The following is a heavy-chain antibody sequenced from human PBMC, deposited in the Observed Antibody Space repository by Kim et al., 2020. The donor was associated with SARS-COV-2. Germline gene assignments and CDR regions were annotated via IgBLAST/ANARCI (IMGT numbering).Heavy chain of an antibody. V-gene: IGHV1-46*01. Sequence: ASVKVSCKASGYTFTSYYLHWVRQAPGQGLEWMGVINPSGGSTSYAQKFQGRVTMTRDTSTSTAYMGRSSLRSEDTALYYCAAGGNTHSYYYYGMDVWGQATPVTGSS. J-gene: IGHJ6*02. CDR3: AAGGNTHSYYYYGMDV. D-gene: IGHD2-15*01. CDR2: INPSGGST. CDR1: GYTFTSYY.